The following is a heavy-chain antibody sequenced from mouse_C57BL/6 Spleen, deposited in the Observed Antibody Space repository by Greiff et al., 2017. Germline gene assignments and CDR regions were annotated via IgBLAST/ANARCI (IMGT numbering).Heavy chain of an antibody. J-gene: IGHJ2*01. Sequence: VKLQESGPELVKPGASVKISCKASGYSFTSYYIHWVKQRPGQGLEWIGWIYPGSGNTKYNEKFKGKATLTADTSSSTAYMQLSSLTSEDSAVYYCASTATYYFDYWGQGTTLTVSS. CDR2: IYPGSGNT. V-gene: IGHV1-66*01. CDR3: ASTATYYFDY. CDR1: GYSFTSYY. D-gene: IGHD1-1*01.